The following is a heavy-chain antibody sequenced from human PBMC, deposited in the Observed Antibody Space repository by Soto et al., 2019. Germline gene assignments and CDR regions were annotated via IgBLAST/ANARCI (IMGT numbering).Heavy chain of an antibody. V-gene: IGHV1-18*01. Sequence: QVQLVQSGDEVKKPGASVKVSCKASGYIFVNYGIAWVRQAPGQGLEWMGWISPYTGNTHSATKVQGRLTMTTDTSTSTAYMDLGSLTSDDTAVYYFVMVDNYVTPTPHDVWGQGTTVTGSS. D-gene: IGHD3-16*01. CDR2: ISPYTGNT. J-gene: IGHJ6*02. CDR1: GYIFVNYG. CDR3: VMVDNYVTPTPHDV.